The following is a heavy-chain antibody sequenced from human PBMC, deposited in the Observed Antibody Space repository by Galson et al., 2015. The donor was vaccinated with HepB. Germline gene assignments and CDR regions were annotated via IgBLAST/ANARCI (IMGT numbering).Heavy chain of an antibody. J-gene: IGHJ3*02. Sequence: SVKVSCKASGYTFNTYGISWVRQAPGQGLEWMGWINTDNGNTNYAQKFQGRATMTTDTSTSTAYMELRSLRSDDTAVYYCTRKLQRLGAFDICGQGTMVTVSS. CDR2: INTDNGNT. CDR3: TRKLQRLGAFDI. V-gene: IGHV1-18*01. CDR1: GYTFNTYG.